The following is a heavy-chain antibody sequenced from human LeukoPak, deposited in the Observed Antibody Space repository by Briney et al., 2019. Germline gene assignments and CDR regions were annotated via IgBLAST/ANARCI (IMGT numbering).Heavy chain of an antibody. CDR1: GFTFDDYA. CDR2: ISWNSGII. V-gene: IGHV3-9*01. CDR3: AKSVVPGRTGAFDI. D-gene: IGHD2-2*01. Sequence: PGGSLRLSCAASGFTFDDYAMHWVRQAPGKGLEWVSSISWNSGIIGYADTVEGRFTISRDNAKNPLYLQMNSLRAEDTALYYCAKSVVPGRTGAFDIWGQGTMVTVSP. J-gene: IGHJ3*02.